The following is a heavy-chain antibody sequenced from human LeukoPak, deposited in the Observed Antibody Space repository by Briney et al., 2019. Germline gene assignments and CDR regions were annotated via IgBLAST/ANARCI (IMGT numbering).Heavy chain of an antibody. CDR2: INYSGST. J-gene: IGHJ4*02. Sequence: SETLSLTCAVYGGSFSSYYWSWIRQPPGKGLEWIGEINYSGSTNYNPSLKSRVTISVDTSKNQFSLKLSSVAAADTAVYYCARARGAYYGSGSYYPSSSYFDYWGQGTMVTVSP. CDR3: ARARGAYYGSGSYYPSSSYFDY. D-gene: IGHD3-10*01. CDR1: GGSFSSYY. V-gene: IGHV4-34*01.